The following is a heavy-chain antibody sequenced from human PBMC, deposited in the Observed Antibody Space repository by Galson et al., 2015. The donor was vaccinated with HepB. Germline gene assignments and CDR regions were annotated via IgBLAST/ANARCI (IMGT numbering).Heavy chain of an antibody. CDR2: INPSGGST. V-gene: IGHV1-46*01. CDR3: AREWLLLSYYYYGMDV. D-gene: IGHD3-3*01. Sequence: SVKVSCKASGYTFTSYYMHWVRQAPGQGLEWMGIINPSGGSTSYAQKFQGRVTMTRDTSTSTVYMELSSLRSEDTAVYYCAREWLLLSYYYYGMDVWGQGTTVTVSS. J-gene: IGHJ6*02. CDR1: GYTFTSYY.